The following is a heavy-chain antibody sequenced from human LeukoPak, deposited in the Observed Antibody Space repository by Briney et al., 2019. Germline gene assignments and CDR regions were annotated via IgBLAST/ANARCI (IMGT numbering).Heavy chain of an antibody. Sequence: GGSLRLSCAASGIIFSSYGMSWVRQAPGKGLEWVSGISDSGGSTYYADSVKGRFTISRDNSKNTVYLQMNSLRAEDTAVYYCAKDPPRYSSSWYGFDPWGQGTLVTVSS. CDR3: AKDPPRYSSSWYGFDP. CDR2: ISDSGGST. D-gene: IGHD6-13*01. V-gene: IGHV3-23*01. CDR1: GIIFSSYG. J-gene: IGHJ5*02.